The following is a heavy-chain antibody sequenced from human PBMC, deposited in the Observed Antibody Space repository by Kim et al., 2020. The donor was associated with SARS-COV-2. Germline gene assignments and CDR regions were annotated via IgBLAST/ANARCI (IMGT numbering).Heavy chain of an antibody. J-gene: IGHJ4*01. V-gene: IGHV3-7*01. Sequence: GGSLRLSCTASGFDFSTYYMTWVRQAPGKGLEWVATMKPDGSDKYYVDSVKGRFTISRDNPKTSLSLQMNNLRVEDTAVYYCARVSGSGDSEYRAFDYWGQGTLVTVSS. CDR1: GFDFSTYY. CDR2: MKPDGSDK. CDR3: ARVSGSGDSEYRAFDY. D-gene: IGHD5-12*01.